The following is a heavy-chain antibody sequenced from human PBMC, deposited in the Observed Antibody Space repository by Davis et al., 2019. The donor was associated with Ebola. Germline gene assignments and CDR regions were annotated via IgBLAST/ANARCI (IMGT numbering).Heavy chain of an antibody. CDR1: GYTFTSYG. V-gene: IGHV1-18*01. CDR3: ARDRVAAAGLGDYYYDGMDV. CDR2: ISAYHGHT. J-gene: IGHJ6*02. Sequence: ASVPVSCTASGYTFTSYGISWVRPAPGPGLEWMGWISAYHGHTNYAQKLQGRVTMTTDTSTSTAYMELRSLRSDDTAVYYCARDRVAAAGLGDYYYDGMDVWGQGTTVTVSS. D-gene: IGHD6-13*01.